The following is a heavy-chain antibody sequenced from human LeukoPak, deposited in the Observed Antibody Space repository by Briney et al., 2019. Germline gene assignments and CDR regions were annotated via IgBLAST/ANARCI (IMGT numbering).Heavy chain of an antibody. V-gene: IGHV3-7*04. CDR1: GFTFSNSW. CDR3: ARARGSGTPNWFDP. D-gene: IGHD3-10*01. CDR2: VQHIGGET. Sequence: GGSLRLSCAGSGFTFSNSWMGWVRQAPGKGLEWVANVQHIGGETYYVDSVKGRFTISRDNAKNSLYLQMNSLRAEDTAVYYCARARGSGTPNWFDPWGQGTLVTVSS. J-gene: IGHJ5*02.